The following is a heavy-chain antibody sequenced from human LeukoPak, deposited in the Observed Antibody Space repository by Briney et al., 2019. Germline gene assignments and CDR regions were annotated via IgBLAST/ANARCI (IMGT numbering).Heavy chain of an antibody. J-gene: IGHJ6*03. CDR2: ITGGADST. D-gene: IGHD3-10*01. CDR3: AKAHGSGNYYLYYMDI. Sequence: GGSLRLSCAASGFTFDDYAMHWVRQAPGKGLEWVSLITGGADSTYYADSVKGRFTISRDNSKNSLYLQMNSLRTEDTALYYCAKAHGSGNYYLYYMDIWGKGTTVTVSS. V-gene: IGHV3-43*02. CDR1: GFTFDDYA.